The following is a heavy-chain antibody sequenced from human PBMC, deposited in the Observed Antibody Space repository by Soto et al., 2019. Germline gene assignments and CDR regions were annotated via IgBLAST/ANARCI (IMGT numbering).Heavy chain of an antibody. D-gene: IGHD3-10*01. V-gene: IGHV4-59*08. CDR2: IYSSGST. CDR3: SIPSPRFFNGSGPWVV. CDR1: GGSISNSY. J-gene: IGHJ6*02. Sequence: AETLSLTCIVSGGSISNSYWSWLRQSPGKGLEWIGYIYSSGSTNYNPSLKGRVTISIDTSKNQFSLKLTSLIAADTAVYYCSIPSPRFFNGSGPWVVWGQEPTV.